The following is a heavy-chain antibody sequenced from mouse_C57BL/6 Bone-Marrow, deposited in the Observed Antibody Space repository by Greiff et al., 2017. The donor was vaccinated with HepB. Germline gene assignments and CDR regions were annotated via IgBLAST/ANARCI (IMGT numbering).Heavy chain of an antibody. CDR3: ARDYGNYPVAY. D-gene: IGHD2-1*01. V-gene: IGHV5-4*01. Sequence: EVMLVESGGGLVKPGGSLKLSCAASGFTFSSYAMSWVRQTPEKRLEWVATISDGGSYTYYPDNVKGRFTISRDNAKNNLYLQMSHLKSEDTGMYYCARDYGNYPVAYWGQGTLVTVSA. J-gene: IGHJ3*01. CDR1: GFTFSSYA. CDR2: ISDGGSYT.